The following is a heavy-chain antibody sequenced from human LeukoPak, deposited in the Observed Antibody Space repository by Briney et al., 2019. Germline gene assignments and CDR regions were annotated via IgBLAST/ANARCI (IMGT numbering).Heavy chain of an antibody. J-gene: IGHJ4*02. V-gene: IGHV3-30*19. Sequence: PGGSLRLSCAASGFTFSSYGMHWVRQAPGKGLEWVAVISYDGSNKYYADSVKGRFTISRDNSKNTLYLQMNSLRAEDTAVYHCARAPLVAATPYYFDYWGQGTLVTVSS. D-gene: IGHD2-15*01. CDR2: ISYDGSNK. CDR3: ARAPLVAATPYYFDY. CDR1: GFTFSSYG.